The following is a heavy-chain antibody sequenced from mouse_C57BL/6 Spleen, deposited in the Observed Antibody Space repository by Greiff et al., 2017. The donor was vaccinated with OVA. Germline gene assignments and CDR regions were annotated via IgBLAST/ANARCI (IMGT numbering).Heavy chain of an antibody. Sequence: QVQLQQPGAELLKPGASVKMSCKASGYTFTSYWITWVKQRPGQGLEWIGDIYPGSGSTNYNEKFKSKATLTVDTSSSTAYMQLSSLTSEDSAVYYCARTIYYYGSSPFDYWGQGTTLTVSS. CDR3: ARTIYYYGSSPFDY. CDR1: GYTFTSYW. V-gene: IGHV1-55*01. CDR2: IYPGSGST. D-gene: IGHD1-1*01. J-gene: IGHJ2*01.